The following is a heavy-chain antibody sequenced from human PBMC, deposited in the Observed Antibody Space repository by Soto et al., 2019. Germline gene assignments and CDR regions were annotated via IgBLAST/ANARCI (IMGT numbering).Heavy chain of an antibody. CDR1: GGSFSGYY. Sequence: SETLSLTCAVYGGSFSGYYWSWIRQPPGKGLEWIGEINHSGSTNCNPSLKSRVTISVDTSKNQFSLKLSSVTAADTAVYYCARGVPVLRFLEWFNDGMDVWGQGTTVTVSS. V-gene: IGHV4-34*01. CDR2: INHSGST. J-gene: IGHJ6*02. CDR3: ARGVPVLRFLEWFNDGMDV. D-gene: IGHD3-3*01.